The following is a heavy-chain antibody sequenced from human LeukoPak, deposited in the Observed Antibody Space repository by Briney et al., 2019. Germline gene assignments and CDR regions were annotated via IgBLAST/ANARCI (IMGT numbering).Heavy chain of an antibody. J-gene: IGHJ4*02. V-gene: IGHV4-61*01. CDR3: AREGRGTMVRGVIDY. Sequence: SSETLSLTCTVSGGSISGSNNYWGWIRQPPGKGLEWIGYIYYSGSTNYNPSLKSRVTISVDTSKNQFSLKLSSVTAADTAVYYCAREGRGTMVRGVIDYWGQGTLVTVSS. CDR2: IYYSGST. CDR1: GGSISGSNNY. D-gene: IGHD3-10*01.